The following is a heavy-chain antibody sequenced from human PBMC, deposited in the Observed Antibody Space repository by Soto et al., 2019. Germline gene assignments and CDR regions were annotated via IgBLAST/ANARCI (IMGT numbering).Heavy chain of an antibody. V-gene: IGHV4-31*03. Sequence: ILSLTCSVSGDSLTARGDYLRWLRPHPGKGLEWIGSFYSSGSIIYNPSLKSRVSISGDTSRNQFSMTLTSVTAADTALYYCARMYSSGSGWFHPWGQGTLVTVAS. CDR2: FYSSGSI. CDR3: ARMYSSGSGWFHP. CDR1: GDSLTARGDY. D-gene: IGHD3-22*01. J-gene: IGHJ5*02.